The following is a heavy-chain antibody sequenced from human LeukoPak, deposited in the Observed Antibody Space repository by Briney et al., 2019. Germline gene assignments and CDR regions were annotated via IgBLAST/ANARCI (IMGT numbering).Heavy chain of an antibody. D-gene: IGHD3-3*01. V-gene: IGHV1-24*01. CDR2: FDPEDGET. CDR3: ARVGYYDFWSGYHTDYYMDV. Sequence: ASVKVSCKVSGYTLTELSMHWVRQAPGKGLEWMGGFDPEDGETIYAQKFQGRVTITTDESTSTAYMELSSLRSEDTAVYYCARVGYYDFWSGYHTDYYMDVWGKGTTVTVSS. CDR1: GYTLTELS. J-gene: IGHJ6*03.